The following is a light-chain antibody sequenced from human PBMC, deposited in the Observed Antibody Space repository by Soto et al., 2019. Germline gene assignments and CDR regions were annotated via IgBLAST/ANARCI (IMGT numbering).Light chain of an antibody. CDR3: QQYDSMPIT. V-gene: IGKV1-33*01. Sequence: IQMTQSPASLSASVGDRVTFTCQASQDMGNSLNWYQQKPGKAPKLLIYDTSTLEAGVPSRFSGSGSGTDFIFTISRLQPEDIATYYCQQYDSMPITFGQGTRLEI. CDR2: DTS. CDR1: QDMGNS. J-gene: IGKJ5*01.